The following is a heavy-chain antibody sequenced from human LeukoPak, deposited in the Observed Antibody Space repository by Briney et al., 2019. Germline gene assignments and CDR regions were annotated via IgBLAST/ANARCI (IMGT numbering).Heavy chain of an antibody. V-gene: IGHV3-30*04. CDR3: AKDTRGSYDY. D-gene: IGHD1-26*01. J-gene: IGHJ4*02. CDR2: ISYDGSNK. Sequence: GRSLRLSCAASGFTFSSYAMHWVRQAPGKGLEWVAVISYDGSNKYYADSVKGRFTISRDNSKNTLCLQMNSLRAEDTAVYYCAKDTRGSYDYWGQGTLVTVSS. CDR1: GFTFSSYA.